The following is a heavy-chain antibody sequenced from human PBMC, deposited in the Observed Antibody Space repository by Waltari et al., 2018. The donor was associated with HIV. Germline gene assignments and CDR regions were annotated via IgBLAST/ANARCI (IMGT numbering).Heavy chain of an antibody. CDR1: GFTFRSNA. D-gene: IGHD2-2*01. CDR2: ISHDGSNT. CDR3: ARDLISGIMPRSYYYGLDV. Sequence: QGQMVESGGGVVQPGRSLRLSCAASGFTFRSNAVHWVRQAPGKGLEWVALISHDGSNTYYADSVKGRFVISRDNSKNTLDLQMNSLTIEDTAVYYCARDLISGIMPRSYYYGLDVWGQGTTVTVSS. V-gene: IGHV3-30*09. J-gene: IGHJ6*02.